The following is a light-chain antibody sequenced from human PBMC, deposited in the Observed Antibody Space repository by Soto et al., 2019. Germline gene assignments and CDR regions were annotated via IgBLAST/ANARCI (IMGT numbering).Light chain of an antibody. J-gene: IGKJ1*01. CDR2: AAS. V-gene: IGKV1-6*01. CDR1: QGIRND. CDR3: QQYNSYSRT. Sequence: AIQMTQSPSSLSASVGDRFTITCLASQGIRNDLGWYQQKPGNAPKILIYAASSLQSGVPSRFSGSGSGTEFTLTISSLQPDDFATYYCQQYNSYSRTFGQGTKVDIK.